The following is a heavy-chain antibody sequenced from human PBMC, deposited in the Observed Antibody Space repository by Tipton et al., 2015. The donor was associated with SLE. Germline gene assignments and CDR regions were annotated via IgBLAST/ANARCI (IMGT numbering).Heavy chain of an antibody. D-gene: IGHD3-3*01. V-gene: IGHV3-33*01. CDR1: GFTFSSYG. CDR3: ARAITPRDAFDI. Sequence: SLRLSCAASGFTFSSYGMHWVRQAPGKGLEWVAVRWYDGSNKYYADSVKGRFTISRDNSKNTLYLQMNSLRAEDTAVYYCARAITPRDAFDIWGQGTMVTVSS. J-gene: IGHJ3*02. CDR2: RWYDGSNK.